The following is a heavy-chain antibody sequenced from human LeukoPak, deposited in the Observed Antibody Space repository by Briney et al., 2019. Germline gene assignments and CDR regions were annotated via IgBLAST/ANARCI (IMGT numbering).Heavy chain of an antibody. J-gene: IGHJ4*02. CDR2: ISYDGSNK. CDR3: ASPPLWFGELRNTFDY. D-gene: IGHD3-10*01. CDR1: GFTFSSYA. Sequence: GGSLRLSCAASGFTFSSYAMHWVRQAPGQGLEWVAVISYDGSNKYYADSVKGRFTISRDNSKNTLYLQMNSLRAEDTAVYYCASPPLWFGELRNTFDYWGQGTLVTVSS. V-gene: IGHV3-30-3*01.